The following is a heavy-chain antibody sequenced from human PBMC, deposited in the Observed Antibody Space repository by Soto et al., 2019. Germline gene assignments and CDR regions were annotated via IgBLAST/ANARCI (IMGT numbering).Heavy chain of an antibody. CDR3: ARGVLFYSSGWYFDY. D-gene: IGHD6-19*01. CDR1: GASIYNGGYF. CDR2: IHNSGSP. J-gene: IGHJ4*02. V-gene: IGHV4-30-4*01. Sequence: SETLSLTCSVSGASIYNGGYFWSWIRQSPGKGLEWIGHIHNSGSPYNNPSLKSRVTISADTSMNQFSLKLSSVTAADTAVYYCARGVLFYSSGWYFDYWGQGTLVTVSS.